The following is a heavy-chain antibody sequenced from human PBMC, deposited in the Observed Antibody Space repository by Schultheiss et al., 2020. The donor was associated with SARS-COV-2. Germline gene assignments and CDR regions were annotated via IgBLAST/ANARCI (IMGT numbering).Heavy chain of an antibody. Sequence: SVKVSCKASGGTFSSYAISWVRQAPGQGLEWMGGIIPIFGTANYAQKFQGRVTITADKSTSTAYMELSRLRSEDTAVYYCASRRGGTIFGVVILSQGYFQHWGQGTLVTVSS. CDR1: GGTFSSYA. D-gene: IGHD3-3*01. CDR3: ASRRGGTIFGVVILSQGYFQH. J-gene: IGHJ1*01. V-gene: IGHV1-69*06. CDR2: IIPIFGTA.